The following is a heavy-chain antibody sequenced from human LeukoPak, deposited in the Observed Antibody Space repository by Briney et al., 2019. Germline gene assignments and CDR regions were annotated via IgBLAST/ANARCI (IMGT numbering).Heavy chain of an antibody. J-gene: IGHJ4*02. V-gene: IGHV4-61*05. D-gene: IGHD4-17*01. CDR2: IYYSGST. Sequence: SETLSLTCTVSGGSISSSSYYWRWIRQPPGKGLEWIGYIYYSGSTNYNPSLKSRVTISVYTSKNQFSLKLSSVTAADTAVYYCASFDYGEVFYYWGQGTLVTVSS. CDR3: ASFDYGEVFYY. CDR1: GGSISSSSYY.